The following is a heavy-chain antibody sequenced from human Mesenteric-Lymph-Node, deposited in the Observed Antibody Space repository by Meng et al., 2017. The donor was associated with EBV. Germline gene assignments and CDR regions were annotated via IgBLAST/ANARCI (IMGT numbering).Heavy chain of an antibody. CDR3: ARIIGYCTGGVCYGDWFDP. Sequence: CDSGLLQTSETPSLTFPGSRTPSSRHYGSWIPQPPGKGLEWIGEINHSLSTNYNPSLKRRVTISVDTSKNQFSLKLSSVTAADTAVYYCARIIGYCTGGVCYGDWFDPWGQGTLVTVSS. V-gene: IGHV4-34*01. CDR2: INHSLST. CDR1: RTPSSRHY. J-gene: IGHJ5*02. D-gene: IGHD2-8*02.